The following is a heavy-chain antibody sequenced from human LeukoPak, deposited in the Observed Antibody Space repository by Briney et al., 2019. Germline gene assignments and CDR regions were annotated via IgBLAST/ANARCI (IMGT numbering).Heavy chain of an antibody. J-gene: IGHJ4*02. Sequence: SQTLSLTCTVSGGSISSGGYYWSWIRQHPGKGLEWIGYIYYSGSTYYNPSLKSRVTISVDTSKNQSSLKLSSVTAADTAVYYCARCSGGGSGSYSTFDYWGQGTLVTVSS. D-gene: IGHD3-10*01. V-gene: IGHV4-31*03. CDR3: ARCSGGGSGSYSTFDY. CDR1: GGSISSGGYY. CDR2: IYYSGST.